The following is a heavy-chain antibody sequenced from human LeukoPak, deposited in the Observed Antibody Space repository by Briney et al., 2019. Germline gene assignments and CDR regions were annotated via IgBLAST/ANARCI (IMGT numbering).Heavy chain of an antibody. D-gene: IGHD3-22*01. J-gene: IGHJ4*02. CDR2: IIPIFGTA. V-gene: IGHV1-69*13. Sequence: SVKVSCKASGGTFSSYAISWVRQAPGQGLEWMGGIIPIFGTANYAQKFQGRVTITADESTSTAYVELSSLRAEDTAVYYCARVLDYYDSSGYSLDYWGQGTLVTVSS. CDR3: ARVLDYYDSSGYSLDY. CDR1: GGTFSSYA.